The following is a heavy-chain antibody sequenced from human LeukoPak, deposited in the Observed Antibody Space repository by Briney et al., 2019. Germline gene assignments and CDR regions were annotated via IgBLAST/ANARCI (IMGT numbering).Heavy chain of an antibody. D-gene: IGHD3-9*01. CDR1: GGSISSSSYY. V-gene: IGHV4-39*01. CDR3: ARQKILTGYDKE. Sequence: SETLSLTCTVSGGSISSSSYYWGWIRQPPGKGLEWIGSIYYSGSTYYNPSLKSRVTISVDTSKNQFSLKLSSVTAADTAVYYCARQKILTGYDKEWGQETLVTVSS. J-gene: IGHJ4*02. CDR2: IYYSGST.